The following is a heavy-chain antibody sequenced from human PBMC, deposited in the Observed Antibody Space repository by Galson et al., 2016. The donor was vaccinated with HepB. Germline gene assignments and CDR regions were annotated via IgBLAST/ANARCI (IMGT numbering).Heavy chain of an antibody. V-gene: IGHV1-2*04. Sequence: SVKVSCKASGDTFTGYYIHWVRQAPGQGIEWMAWLSANSGATNYAQKFQGWVTMTRDTSISTAYMELTSLTSDATAIYYCATSTGYRSGWGAFDIWGQGTMVTVSS. CDR1: GDTFTGYY. J-gene: IGHJ3*02. CDR2: LSANSGAT. D-gene: IGHD6-25*01. CDR3: ATSTGYRSGWGAFDI.